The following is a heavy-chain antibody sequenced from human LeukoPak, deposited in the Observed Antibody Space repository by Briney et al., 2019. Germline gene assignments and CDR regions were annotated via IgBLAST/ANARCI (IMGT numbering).Heavy chain of an antibody. CDR2: IKKDGSEQ. V-gene: IGHV3-7*01. CDR3: ARDLGWLQSDY. CDR1: GFSFSDHW. J-gene: IGHJ4*02. Sequence: GGSLRLSCVASGFSFSDHWMNWFRQAPGKGLEWVATIKKDGSEQYYVDSMKGRITISRDNAKNSVYLQIHNLRAEDTAVYYCARDLGWLQSDYWGQGTLVTVSS. D-gene: IGHD5-24*01.